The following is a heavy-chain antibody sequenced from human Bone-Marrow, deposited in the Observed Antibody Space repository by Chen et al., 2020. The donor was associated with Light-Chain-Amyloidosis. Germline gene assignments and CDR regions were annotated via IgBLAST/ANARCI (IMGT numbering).Heavy chain of an antibody. CDR2: THYRSKWYS. CDR1: GDSVSSNTAT. J-gene: IGHJ4*02. Sequence: QVQLQQSDPGLVKPSQTLSVTCAISGDSVSSNTATWNWVRQSPSRGLVWLGRTHYRSKWYSDYAESVKSRISIIPDSSRNQISLQLHSVTPEDTAVYYCARGWGRYSTGLGFDSWGQGTLVTVSS. D-gene: IGHD6-19*01. CDR3: ARGWGRYSTGLGFDS. V-gene: IGHV6-1*01.